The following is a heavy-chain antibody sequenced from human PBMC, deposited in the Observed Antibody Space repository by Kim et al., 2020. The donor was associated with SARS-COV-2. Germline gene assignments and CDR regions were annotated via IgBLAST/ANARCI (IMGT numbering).Heavy chain of an antibody. Sequence: GGSLRLSCAASGFPFSTYAMSWVRQAPGKGLEWVSSISDNGGDTNYADSVKGRFTISRDNSLNSLHLQMNSLRAEDTAVYYCAKGGVVWVGGCVFDIWG. CDR3: AKGGVVWVGGCVFDI. CDR1: GFPFSTYA. V-gene: IGHV3-23*01. D-gene: IGHD2-15*01. CDR2: ISDNGGDT. J-gene: IGHJ3*02.